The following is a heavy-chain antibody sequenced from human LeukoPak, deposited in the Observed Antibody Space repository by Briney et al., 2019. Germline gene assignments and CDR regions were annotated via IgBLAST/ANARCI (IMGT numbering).Heavy chain of an antibody. Sequence: GGSLRLSCAASGFIFSNYWMSWVRQAPGKGLEGVAKINEGGSEKHYVDSVKGRLTISRDNAKNSLYLQMNGLRADDTAVYYCARYDGYDLRYWGQGTLVTVSS. CDR3: ARYDGYDLRY. J-gene: IGHJ4*02. V-gene: IGHV3-7*01. CDR2: INEGGSEK. CDR1: GFIFSNYW. D-gene: IGHD3-3*01.